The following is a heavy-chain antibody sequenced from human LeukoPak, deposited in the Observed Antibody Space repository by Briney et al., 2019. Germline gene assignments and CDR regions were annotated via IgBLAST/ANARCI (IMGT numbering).Heavy chain of an antibody. V-gene: IGHV4-59*01. CDR3: AKDRGLLWFGELSG. CDR2: IYYSGST. Sequence: SETLSLTCTVSGGSISSYYWSWIRQPPGKGLEWIGYIYYSGSTNYNPSLKSRVTISVDTSKNQFSLKLSSVTAADTAVYYCAKDRGLLWFGELSGWGQGTPVTVSS. J-gene: IGHJ4*02. CDR1: GGSISSYY. D-gene: IGHD3-10*01.